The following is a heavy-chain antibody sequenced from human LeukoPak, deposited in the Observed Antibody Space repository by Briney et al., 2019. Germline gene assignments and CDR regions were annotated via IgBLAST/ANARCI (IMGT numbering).Heavy chain of an antibody. J-gene: IGHJ4*02. V-gene: IGHV3-23*01. D-gene: IGHD3-10*01. Sequence: GGSLRLSCAVSGFTFGRFAMNWVRQAPGKGLGWVSIISNSWTITSYADSVKGRFTISRDNSKNTVYLQMNSLRAEDTALYYCTTESFHYWGQGSLVAVSS. CDR1: GFTFGRFA. CDR3: TTESFHY. CDR2: ISNSWTIT.